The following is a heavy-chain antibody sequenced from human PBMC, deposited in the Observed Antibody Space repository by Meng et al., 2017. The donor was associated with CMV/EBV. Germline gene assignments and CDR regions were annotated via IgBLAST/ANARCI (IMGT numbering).Heavy chain of an antibody. Sequence: GESLKISCAASGFTFSYYYMSWIRQASGKGLEWVSYISSCGSTIYYADSVKGRLTISRDNAKNSLYLQMNSLRAEDTAVYYCARAYEFYWGQGTLVTVSS. CDR1: GFTFSYYY. D-gene: IGHD3-3*01. J-gene: IGHJ4*02. CDR3: ARAYEFY. CDR2: ISSCGSTI. V-gene: IGHV3-11*01.